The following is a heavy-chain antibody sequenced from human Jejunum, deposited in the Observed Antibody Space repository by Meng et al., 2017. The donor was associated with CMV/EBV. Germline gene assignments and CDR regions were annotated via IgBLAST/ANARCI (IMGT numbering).Heavy chain of an antibody. CDR2: INTNTGNP. J-gene: IGHJ4*02. D-gene: IGHD2-15*01. Sequence: QGQLVQSGSELKKPGASVKVSCKASGYIFTNYAMNWVRQAPGQGLEWMGWINTNTGNPTYAQGFTGRFVFSLDPSVSTAYLQISSLKAADTAVYYCARLYCSGGSCYTIDYWGQGTLVTVSS. CDR3: ARLYCSGGSCYTIDY. CDR1: GYIFTNYA. V-gene: IGHV7-4-1*02.